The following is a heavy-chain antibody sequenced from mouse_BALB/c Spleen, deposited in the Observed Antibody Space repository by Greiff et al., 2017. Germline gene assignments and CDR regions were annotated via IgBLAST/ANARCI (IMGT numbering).Heavy chain of an antibody. CDR3: ARPFSTTAPYYYAMDY. CDR1: GFTFSSYG. Sequence: EVKLEESGGDLVKPGGSLKLSCAASGFTFSSYGMSWVRQTPDKRLEWVATISSGGSYTYYPDSVKGRFTISRDNAKNTLYLQMSSLKSEDTAMYYCARPFSTTAPYYYAMDYWGQGTSVTVSS. D-gene: IGHD1-2*01. V-gene: IGHV5-6*02. J-gene: IGHJ4*01. CDR2: ISSGGSYT.